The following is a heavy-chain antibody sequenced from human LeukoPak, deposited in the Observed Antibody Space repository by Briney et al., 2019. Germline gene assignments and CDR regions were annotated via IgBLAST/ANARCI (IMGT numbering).Heavy chain of an antibody. CDR1: GGSISSSSYY. J-gene: IGHJ5*02. D-gene: IGHD2-2*01. CDR2: IYYSGST. V-gene: IGHV4-39*01. CDR3: ARKTCSTSCYDDP. Sequence: SETLSLTCTVSGGSISSSSYYWGWIRQPPGKGLEWIGSIYYSGSTYYNPSLKSRVTISADTSKNQFSLKLSSVTAADTAVYYCARKTCSTSCYDDPWGQGTLVTVSS.